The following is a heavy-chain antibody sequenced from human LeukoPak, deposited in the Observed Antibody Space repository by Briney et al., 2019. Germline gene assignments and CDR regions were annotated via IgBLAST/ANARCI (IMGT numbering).Heavy chain of an antibody. CDR1: GYTFTSYY. J-gene: IGHJ5*02. CDR3: ARDLDSRSLDWFDP. Sequence: GASVKVSCKASGYTFTSYYMHWVRQAPGQGLEWMGWINPNSGGTNYAQKFQGRVTMTRGTSISTAYMELSRLRSDDTAVYYCARDLDSRSLDWFDPWGQGTLVTVSS. D-gene: IGHD6-6*01. V-gene: IGHV1-2*02. CDR2: INPNSGGT.